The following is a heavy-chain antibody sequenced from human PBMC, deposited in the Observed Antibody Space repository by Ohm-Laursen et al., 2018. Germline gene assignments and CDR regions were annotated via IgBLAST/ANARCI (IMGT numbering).Heavy chain of an antibody. V-gene: IGHV3-48*03. J-gene: IGHJ6*02. CDR1: GFTFSSYE. Sequence: SLRLSCSASGFTFSSYEMNWVRQAPGKGLEWVSYISSSGSTIYYADSVKGRFTISRDNAKNSLYLQMNSLRAEDTAVYYCATTTVTTAFSGYYYGMDVWGQGTTVTVSS. CDR2: ISSSGSTI. D-gene: IGHD4-17*01. CDR3: ATTTVTTAFSGYYYGMDV.